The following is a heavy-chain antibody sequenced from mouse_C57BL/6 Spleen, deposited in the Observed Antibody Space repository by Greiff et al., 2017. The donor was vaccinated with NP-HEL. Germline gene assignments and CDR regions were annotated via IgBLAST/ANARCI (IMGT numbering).Heavy chain of an antibody. CDR2: SRNKANDYTT. CDR3: ARDGNWPDYAMDY. Sequence: EVKLVESGGGLVQSGRSLRLSCATSGFTFSDFYMEWVRQAPGKGLEWIAASRNKANDYTTEYSASVKGRVIVSRDTSQSILYLQMNALRAEDTAIYYCARDGNWPDYAMDYWGQGTSVTVSS. V-gene: IGHV7-1*01. CDR1: GFTFSDFY. J-gene: IGHJ4*01. D-gene: IGHD4-1*01.